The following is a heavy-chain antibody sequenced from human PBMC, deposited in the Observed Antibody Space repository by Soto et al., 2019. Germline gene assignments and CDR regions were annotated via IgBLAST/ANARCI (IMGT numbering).Heavy chain of an antibody. CDR3: ARGGYYFYMDV. D-gene: IGHD1-26*01. CDR1: GGSISISNW. V-gene: IGHV4-4*02. Sequence: QVQLQESGPGLVKPSETLSLTCAVSGGSISISNWWSWVRQTPGKGLEWIGQIHHSGSTNYSPSLTSRVTISVDKSKNQFSLKVNSVTAADSAAYYCARGGYYFYMDVWGKGTTVTVSS. J-gene: IGHJ6*03. CDR2: IHHSGST.